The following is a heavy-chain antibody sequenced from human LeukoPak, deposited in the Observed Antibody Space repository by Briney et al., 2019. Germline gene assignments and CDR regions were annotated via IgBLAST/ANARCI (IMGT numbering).Heavy chain of an antibody. J-gene: IGHJ4*02. Sequence: GGSLRLSCAASGFTYSHYGMHWVRQAPGKGLEWVAVIWSGGTEKYYADAVKGRFTISRDNSRNTLYLQMNSLRGEDTAVYYCAKDAQRGFDYSNSLEYWGQGTLVTVSS. CDR1: GFTYSHYG. D-gene: IGHD4-11*01. CDR3: AKDAQRGFDYSNSLEY. V-gene: IGHV3-33*06. CDR2: IWSGGTEK.